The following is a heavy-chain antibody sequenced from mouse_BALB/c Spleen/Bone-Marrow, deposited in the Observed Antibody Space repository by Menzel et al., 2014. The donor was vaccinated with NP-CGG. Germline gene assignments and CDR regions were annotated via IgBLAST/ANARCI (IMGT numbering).Heavy chain of an antibody. CDR1: GFNIEDTY. CDR3: AEITTADYDVMDY. J-gene: IGHJ4*01. D-gene: IGHD1-2*01. Sequence: DVKVEESGADIVKPGASVKLSCTASGFNIEDTYMRWVKQSPEQGLEWIGRIDPENGNTNYDPKFQGKATITADKSSNKDALQPSRLTSKYTDVYYCAEITTADYDVMDYWGQGTSVTVSA. CDR2: IDPENGNT. V-gene: IGHV14-3*02.